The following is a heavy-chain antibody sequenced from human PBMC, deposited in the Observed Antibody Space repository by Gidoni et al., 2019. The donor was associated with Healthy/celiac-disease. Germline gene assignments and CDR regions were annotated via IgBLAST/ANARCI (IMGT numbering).Heavy chain of an antibody. D-gene: IGHD6-6*01. J-gene: IGHJ6*02. CDR2: ITYDGSNK. Sequence: QVQLVDSGGGAVQPGRFVRLSCPSSGFPFSSPGMHWVRQDPGKGLEWGAVITYDGSNKYYADSVKGRFTISRDNSKNMLYLQMNSLRAEDTAVYYCAKDLRIAARPDGYYYYGMDVWGQGTTVTVSS. CDR1: GFPFSSPG. V-gene: IGHV3-30*18. CDR3: AKDLRIAARPDGYYYYGMDV.